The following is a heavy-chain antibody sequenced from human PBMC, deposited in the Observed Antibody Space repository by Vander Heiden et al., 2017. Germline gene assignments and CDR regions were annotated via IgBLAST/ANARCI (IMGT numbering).Heavy chain of an antibody. CDR2: IYYGGST. J-gene: IGHJ6*02. Sequence: QLQLQESGPGLVKPSETLSLTCTVSGCSISSSSSYWGWLRQPPGKGLEWIGSIYYGGSTFYNPSLKSRSTISVDTSKNQFSLKLSSVTAADTAMYYCARRAALAPPYYFGMDIWGQGTTVTVSS. D-gene: IGHD6-6*01. CDR3: ARRAALAPPYYFGMDI. V-gene: IGHV4-39*01. CDR1: GCSISSSSSY.